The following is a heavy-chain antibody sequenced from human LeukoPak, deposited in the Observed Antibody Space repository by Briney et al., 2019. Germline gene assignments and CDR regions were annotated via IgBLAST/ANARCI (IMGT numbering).Heavy chain of an antibody. CDR1: GFTVSSNF. V-gene: IGHV3-23*01. J-gene: IGHJ2*01. Sequence: GGSLRLSCAASGFTVSSNFMSWVRQAPGKGLDWVSGISRGGGTIYYADSVKGRFTISRDNSKSTLYLEMNSLRAEDTAVYFCARKDGCFDLWGRGTLVTVSS. CDR2: ISRGGGTI. CDR3: ARKDGCFDL.